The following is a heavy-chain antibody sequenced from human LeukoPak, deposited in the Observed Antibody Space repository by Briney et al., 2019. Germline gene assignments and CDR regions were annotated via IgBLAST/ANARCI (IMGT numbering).Heavy chain of an antibody. V-gene: IGHV3-30*18. CDR3: AKDEIGAVAGLLDY. J-gene: IGHJ4*02. D-gene: IGHD6-19*01. CDR2: ISFDGRIE. CDR1: GLIFTNYG. Sequence: GGSLRLSCAASGLIFTNYGMHWVRQAPGKGLEWVAIISFDGRIEYYVDSVKGRFTISRDKSKNTLYLQMNSLRPEDTAVYYCAKDEIGAVAGLLDYWGQGILVTVSS.